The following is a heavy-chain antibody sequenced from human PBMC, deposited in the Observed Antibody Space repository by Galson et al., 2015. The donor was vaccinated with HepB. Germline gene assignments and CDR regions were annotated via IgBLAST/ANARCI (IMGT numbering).Heavy chain of an antibody. CDR2: INGRGSTR. D-gene: IGHD3-16*01. Sequence: LRLSCAGSGFIFRHHAMAWIRQAPGMGLEWVSGINGRGSTRSYSDAVKGRFSISRDNSKDTVFLQMDNLRAEDTAVYYCVKEGSWFGGDWFDPWGQGALVTVS. CDR1: GFIFRHHA. CDR3: VKEGSWFGGDWFDP. J-gene: IGHJ5*02. V-gene: IGHV3-23*01.